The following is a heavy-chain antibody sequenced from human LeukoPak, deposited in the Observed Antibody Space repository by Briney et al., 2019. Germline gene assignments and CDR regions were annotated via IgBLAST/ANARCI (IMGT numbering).Heavy chain of an antibody. Sequence: ASVKVSCKACGYMFTGYYMHWVRQAPGQGLAWMGWINPNSSGTNYAQKFQGRVTMTRDTSISTAYMDLNRLRSDDTAVYYCARVVAVTGTPVYYMDVWGKGTTVTVSS. D-gene: IGHD6-19*01. J-gene: IGHJ6*03. CDR3: ARVVAVTGTPVYYMDV. CDR2: INPNSSGT. V-gene: IGHV1-2*02. CDR1: GYMFTGYY.